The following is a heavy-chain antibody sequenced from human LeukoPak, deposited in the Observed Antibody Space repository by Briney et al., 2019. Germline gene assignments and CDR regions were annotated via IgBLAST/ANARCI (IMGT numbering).Heavy chain of an antibody. D-gene: IGHD3-9*01. Sequence: GGSLRLSCAASGFTFSNAWMSWVRQAPGQGLEWVGRIKSKTDGGTTDYAAPVKGRFTISRDDSKNTLYLQMNSLKTEDTAVYYSTTDNYDILTGYYSYYYYYGMDVWGQGTTVTVSS. CDR1: GFTFSNAW. CDR3: TTDNYDILTGYYSYYYYYGMDV. J-gene: IGHJ6*02. CDR2: IKSKTDGGTT. V-gene: IGHV3-15*01.